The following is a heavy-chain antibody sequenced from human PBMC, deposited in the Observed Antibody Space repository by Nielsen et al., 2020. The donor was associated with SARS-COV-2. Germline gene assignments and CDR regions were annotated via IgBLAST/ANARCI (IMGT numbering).Heavy chain of an antibody. Sequence: ASVKVSCRASGYTFTSYGISWVRQAPGQGLEWMGWISAYNGNTNYAQKLQGRVTMTTDTSTSTAYMELRSLRSDDTAVYYCARARGTIFGGAFDIWGQGTMVTVSS. D-gene: IGHD3-3*01. V-gene: IGHV1-18*01. CDR2: ISAYNGNT. CDR3: ARARGTIFGGAFDI. J-gene: IGHJ3*02. CDR1: GYTFTSYG.